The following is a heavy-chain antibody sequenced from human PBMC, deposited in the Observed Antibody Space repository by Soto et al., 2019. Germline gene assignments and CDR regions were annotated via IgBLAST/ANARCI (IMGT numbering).Heavy chain of an antibody. V-gene: IGHV3-21*01. Sequence: GGSLRLSCAASGFTFSSYSMNWVRQAPGKGLEWVSSISSSSSYIYYADSVKGRFTISRDNAKNSLYLQMNSLRAEDTAVYYCASQYCTNGVCRDYWGQGTLVTVSS. CDR2: ISSSSSYI. CDR3: ASQYCTNGVCRDY. J-gene: IGHJ4*02. D-gene: IGHD2-8*01. CDR1: GFTFSSYS.